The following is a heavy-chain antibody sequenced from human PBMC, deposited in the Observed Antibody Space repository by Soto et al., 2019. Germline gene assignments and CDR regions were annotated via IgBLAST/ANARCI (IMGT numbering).Heavy chain of an antibody. J-gene: IGHJ5*02. CDR1: GGTFSSYA. V-gene: IGHV1-69*01. D-gene: IGHD2-2*03. Sequence: QVQLVQSGAEVKKPGSSVKVSCKASGGTFSSYAISWVRQAPGQGLEWMGGLIPIFGTANYAQKFQGRVTIPADESTSTAYMELSSLRSEDTAVYYCARDRVGYCSSTSCYDWFDPWGQGTLVTVSS. CDR2: LIPIFGTA. CDR3: ARDRVGYCSSTSCYDWFDP.